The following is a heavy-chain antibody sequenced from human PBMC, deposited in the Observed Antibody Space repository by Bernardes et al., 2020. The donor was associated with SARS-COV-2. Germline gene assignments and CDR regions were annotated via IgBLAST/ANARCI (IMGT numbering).Heavy chain of an antibody. V-gene: IGHV2-5*01. Sequence: SGPTLLKPTQTLTLTCSFSVFSLSSSGVGVGWIRQPPGKALEWLALIYWNDDKRYRPSLKSRLTITKDTSKNQVVLTMTSMDPVDTATYYCAYRNSDIVVVPDATSWFDPWGQGTLVTVSS. J-gene: IGHJ5*02. D-gene: IGHD2-2*01. CDR2: IYWNDDK. CDR3: AYRNSDIVVVPDATSWFDP. CDR1: VFSLSSSGVG.